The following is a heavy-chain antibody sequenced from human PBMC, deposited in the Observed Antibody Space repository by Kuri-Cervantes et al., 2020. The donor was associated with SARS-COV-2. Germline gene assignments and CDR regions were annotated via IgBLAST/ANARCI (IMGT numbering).Heavy chain of an antibody. CDR3: ARAYSSSWRTYDAFDI. CDR2: ISYDGSNK. J-gene: IGHJ3*02. V-gene: IGHV3-30*03. CDR1: GFTFSSYG. D-gene: IGHD6-13*01. Sequence: GGSLRLSCAASGFTFSSYGMHWVRQAPGKGLEWVAVISYDGSNKYYADSVKGRFTISRDNSKNTLYLQMNSLRAEDTAVYYCARAYSSSWRTYDAFDIWGQGTMVTVSS.